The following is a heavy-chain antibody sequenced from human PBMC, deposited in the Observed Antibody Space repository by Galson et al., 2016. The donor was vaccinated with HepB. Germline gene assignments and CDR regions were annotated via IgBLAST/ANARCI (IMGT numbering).Heavy chain of an antibody. CDR1: GGSISSGGYS. V-gene: IGHV4-30-2*01. D-gene: IGHD3-10*01. CDR2: IYHTGST. J-gene: IGHJ4*02. CDR3: ARGKGRGGFDY. Sequence: TLSLTCAVSGGSISSGGYSWSWIRQPPGKGLEWIGYIYHTGSTYYNPSLKSRVTISGDRSKHQFSLKLSSVTAADTALYYCARGKGRGGFDYWGQGTLDTISS.